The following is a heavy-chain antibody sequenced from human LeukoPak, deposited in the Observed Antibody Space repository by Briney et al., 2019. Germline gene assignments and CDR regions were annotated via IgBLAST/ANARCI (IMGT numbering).Heavy chain of an antibody. D-gene: IGHD6-19*01. J-gene: IGHJ4*02. CDR2: ISSSGSTI. CDR1: GFTFSDYY. V-gene: IGHV3-11*04. CDR3: ARDEYSSDYFDY. Sequence: GGSLRLSCAASGFTFSDYYMSWIRQAPGRGLEWVSYISSSGSTIYYADSVKGRFTISRDNAKNSLYLQMNSLRAEDTAVYYCARDEYSSDYFDYWGQGTLVTVSS.